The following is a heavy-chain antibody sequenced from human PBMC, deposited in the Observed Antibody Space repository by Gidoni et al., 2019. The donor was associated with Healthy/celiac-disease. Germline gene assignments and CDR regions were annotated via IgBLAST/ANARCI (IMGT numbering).Heavy chain of an antibody. J-gene: IGHJ6*02. D-gene: IGHD6-6*01. Sequence: EVQLVATGGGLIQPGGSLRLSCAASGFTVSSNYMSWVRQAPGTGLEWVSVIYSGGSTYYADSVKGRFTISRDNSKNTLYLQMNSLRAEDTAVYYCAGSSSNYYYYGMDVWGQGTTVTVSS. CDR1: GFTVSSNY. CDR2: IYSGGST. V-gene: IGHV3-53*02. CDR3: AGSSSNYYYYGMDV.